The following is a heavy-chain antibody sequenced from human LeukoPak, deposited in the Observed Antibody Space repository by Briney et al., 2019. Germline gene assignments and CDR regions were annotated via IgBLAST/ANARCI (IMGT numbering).Heavy chain of an antibody. J-gene: IGHJ4*02. Sequence: SETLSLTCTVSGGSISSYYWSWIRQPPGKGLEWIGEIYHSGSTNYNPSLKSRVTISVDKSKNQFSLKLSSVTAADTAVYYCAGGVVPAASASIDYWGQGTLVTVSS. CDR3: AGGVVPAASASIDY. CDR1: GGSISSYY. V-gene: IGHV4-59*12. D-gene: IGHD2-2*01. CDR2: IYHSGST.